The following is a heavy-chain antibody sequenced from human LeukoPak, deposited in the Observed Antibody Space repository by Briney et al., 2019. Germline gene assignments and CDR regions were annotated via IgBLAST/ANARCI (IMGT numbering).Heavy chain of an antibody. CDR1: GGSISSSSYY. Sequence: SETLSPTCTVSGGSISSSSYYWGWIRQPPGKGLEWIGSIYYSGSTNYNPSLKSRVTISVDTSKNQFSLKLSSVTAADTAVYYCARRMATITEPDAFDIWGQGTMVTVSS. CDR3: ARRMATITEPDAFDI. D-gene: IGHD5-24*01. J-gene: IGHJ3*02. V-gene: IGHV4-39*07. CDR2: IYYSGST.